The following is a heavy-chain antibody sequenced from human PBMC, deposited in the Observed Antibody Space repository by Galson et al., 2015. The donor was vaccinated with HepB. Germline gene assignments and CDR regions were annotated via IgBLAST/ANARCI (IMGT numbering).Heavy chain of an antibody. CDR2: SNPSGGTT. D-gene: IGHD4-17*01. V-gene: IGHV1-46*01. Sequence: SCKASGYTFTNYYMHWVRQAPGQGLEWMGVSNPSGGTTNYAQKFRDRVTMTRDTSTSTVYMEVSSLRSEDTAIYYCVREAYGGFFDYWGQGTLVTVSS. CDR1: GYTFTNYY. CDR3: VREAYGGFFDY. J-gene: IGHJ4*02.